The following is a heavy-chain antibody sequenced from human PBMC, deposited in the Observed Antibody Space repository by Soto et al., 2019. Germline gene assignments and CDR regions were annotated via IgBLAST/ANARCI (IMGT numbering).Heavy chain of an antibody. J-gene: IGHJ4*02. V-gene: IGHV4-59*01. D-gene: IGHD3-22*01. CDR2: IYYSGST. CDR1: GGSISSYY. Sequence: SETLSLTCTVSGGSISSYYWSWIRQPPGKGLEWIGYIYYSGSTNYNPSLKSRVTISVDTSKNQFSLKLSSVTAADTAVYYCARDHYYDSTGGLDYWGQGTLVTVSS. CDR3: ARDHYYDSTGGLDY.